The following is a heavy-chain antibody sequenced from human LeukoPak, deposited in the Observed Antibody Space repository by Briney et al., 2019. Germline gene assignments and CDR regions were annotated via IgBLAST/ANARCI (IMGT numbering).Heavy chain of an antibody. J-gene: IGHJ4*02. D-gene: IGHD1-7*01. CDR1: GFTFSSYV. CDR3: VKDLTATTSA. Sequence: GGSLRLSCSAPGFTFSSYVMHWVRQAPGKGLEYVSGISSSGGTIYYADSVKGRFSISRDNSKNTLDLQMSSLRAEDTAVYYCVKDLTATTSAWGQGTLVIVSS. CDR2: ISSSGGTI. V-gene: IGHV3-64D*09.